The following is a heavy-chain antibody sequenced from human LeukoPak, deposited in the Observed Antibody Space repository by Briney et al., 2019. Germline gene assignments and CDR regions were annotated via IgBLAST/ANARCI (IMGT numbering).Heavy chain of an antibody. D-gene: IGHD5-24*01. CDR2: ISSSGNNA. CDR1: GFTFRDAA. Sequence: PGGSLRLSCAVSGFTFRDAAMTWVRQAPGKGLEWVSLISSSGNNAYYADSVKGRFTISRDNSKSTLSLQMNSLRVEDTAIYYCAKDIQLSTWGLGTMVTVSS. J-gene: IGHJ3*01. V-gene: IGHV3-23*01. CDR3: AKDIQLST.